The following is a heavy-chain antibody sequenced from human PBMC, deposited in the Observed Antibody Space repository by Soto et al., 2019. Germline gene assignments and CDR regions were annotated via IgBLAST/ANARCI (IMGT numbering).Heavy chain of an antibody. J-gene: IGHJ4*02. V-gene: IGHV3-74*01. CDR2: INSDGSST. D-gene: IGHD2-15*01. CDR3: ARATRYCSGGSCYSGRVPDY. Sequence: SLRLSCAASGFTFSSYWMHWVRQAPGKGLVWVSRINSDGSSTSYADSVKGRFTISRDNAKNTLYLQMNSLRAEDTAVYYCARATRYCSGGSCYSGRVPDYWGQGTLVTVSS. CDR1: GFTFSSYW.